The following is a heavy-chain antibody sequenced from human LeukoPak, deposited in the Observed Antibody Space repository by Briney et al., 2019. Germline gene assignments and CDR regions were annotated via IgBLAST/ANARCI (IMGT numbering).Heavy chain of an antibody. CDR2: INPSGGST. D-gene: IGHD3-3*01. J-gene: IGHJ3*02. CDR1: GYTFTSYY. CDR3: ARVEEWGGAFDI. Sequence: ASVKVSCKASGYTFTSYYMHWVRQAPGQGLEWMGIINPSGGSTNYAQKFQGRVTITADKSTSTAYMELSSLRSEDTAVYYCARVEEWGGAFDIWGQGTMVTVSS. V-gene: IGHV1-46*01.